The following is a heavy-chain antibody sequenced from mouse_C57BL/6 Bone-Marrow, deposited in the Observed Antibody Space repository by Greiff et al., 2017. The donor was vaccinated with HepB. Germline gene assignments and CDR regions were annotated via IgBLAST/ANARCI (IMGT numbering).Heavy chain of an antibody. CDR1: GFSLTSYG. J-gene: IGHJ4*01. Sequence: VQLQESGPGLVQPSQSLSITCTVSGFSLTSYGVHWVRQSPGKGLEWLGVIWRGGSTDYNAAFMSRLSITKDNSKSQVFFKMNSLQADDTAIYYCAKNYYYGSSLYAMDYWGQGTSVTVSS. D-gene: IGHD1-1*01. V-gene: IGHV2-5*01. CDR2: IWRGGST. CDR3: AKNYYYGSSLYAMDY.